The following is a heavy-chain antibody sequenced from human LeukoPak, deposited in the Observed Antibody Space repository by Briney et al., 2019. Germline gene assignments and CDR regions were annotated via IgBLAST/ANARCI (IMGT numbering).Heavy chain of an antibody. V-gene: IGHV4-59*01. CDR3: ARGWDYDFWRGYHGGYYMDV. D-gene: IGHD3-3*01. Sequence: SETLSLTFTVSGGSISSYYWSWIRQPPGKGLEWIGYIYYSGSTNYNPSLKSRVTISVDTSKNQFSLKLSSVTAADTVVYYCARGWDYDFWRGYHGGYYMDVWGKGTTVTVSS. CDR1: GGSISSYY. J-gene: IGHJ6*03. CDR2: IYYSGST.